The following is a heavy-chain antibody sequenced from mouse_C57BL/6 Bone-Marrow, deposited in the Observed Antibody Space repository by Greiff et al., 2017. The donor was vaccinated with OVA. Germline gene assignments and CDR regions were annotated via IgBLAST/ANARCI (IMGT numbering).Heavy chain of an antibody. CDR1: GFTFSSYG. CDR2: ISSGGSYT. CDR3: ARRDGYRFAY. D-gene: IGHD2-3*01. V-gene: IGHV5-6*02. J-gene: IGHJ3*01. Sequence: EVMLVESGGDLVKPGGSLKLSCAASGFTFSSYGMSWVRQTPDKRLEWVATISSGGSYTYYPDSVKGRFTISRDNAKNTLYLQMSSLKSEDTAMDYCARRDGYRFAYWVQGTLVTVSA.